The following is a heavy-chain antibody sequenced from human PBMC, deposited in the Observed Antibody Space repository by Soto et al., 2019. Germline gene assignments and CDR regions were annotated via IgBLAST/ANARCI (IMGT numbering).Heavy chain of an antibody. CDR2: INAGNGNT. V-gene: IGHV1-3*05. CDR3: ARVYGGSPSNAFDI. CDR1: GYTFTSYA. Sequence: QVQLVQSGAEEKKPGASVKVSCKASGYTFTSYAMHWVRQAPGPRLEWMGWINAGNGNTKYSQKFQGRVTITRDTSASTAYMELSSLRSEYTAVYYCARVYGGSPSNAFDIWGQGTMVTVSS. D-gene: IGHD1-26*01. J-gene: IGHJ3*02.